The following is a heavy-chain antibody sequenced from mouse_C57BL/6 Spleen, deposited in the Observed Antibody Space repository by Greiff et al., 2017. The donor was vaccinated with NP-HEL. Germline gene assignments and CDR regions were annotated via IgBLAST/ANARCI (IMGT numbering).Heavy chain of an antibody. J-gene: IGHJ3*01. V-gene: IGHV3-6*01. CDR2: ISYDGSN. D-gene: IGHD3-2*02. Sequence: EVKLLESGPGLVKPSQSLSLTCSVTGYSITSGYYWNWIRQFPGNKLEWMGYISYDGSNNYNPSLKNRISITRDTSKNQFFLKLNSVPTEDTATYYCARGTAQSFAYWGQGTLVTVSA. CDR3: ARGTAQSFAY. CDR1: GYSITSGYY.